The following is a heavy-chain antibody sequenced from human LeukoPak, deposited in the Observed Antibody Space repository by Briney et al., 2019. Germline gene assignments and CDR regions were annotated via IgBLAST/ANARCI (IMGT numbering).Heavy chain of an antibody. CDR3: ASARYSSSWGNWFDP. D-gene: IGHD6-13*01. CDR2: IKQDGSEK. Sequence: GGSLRLSCAASGFTFSSYWMSWVRQAPGKGLEWVANIKQDGSEKYYVDSVKGRFTISRDNAKNSLYLQMNSLRAEDTAVYYCASARYSSSWGNWFDPWGQGTLVTVSS. V-gene: IGHV3-7*01. J-gene: IGHJ5*02. CDR1: GFTFSSYW.